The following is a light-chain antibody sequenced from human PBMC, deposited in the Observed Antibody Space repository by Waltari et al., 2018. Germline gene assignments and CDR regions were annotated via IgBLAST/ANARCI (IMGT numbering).Light chain of an antibody. CDR1: QGISSY. V-gene: IGKV1-8*01. Sequence: AIRMTQSPSPFSASPGAGVTFTFRASQGISSYLAWYQQKPGRVPKLLIPAASTLHSGVPSRFTGSGSGTDFTLTINCLQSDDFATYYCQQYYTYPRTFGQGTKVEIK. J-gene: IGKJ1*01. CDR3: QQYYTYPRT. CDR2: AAS.